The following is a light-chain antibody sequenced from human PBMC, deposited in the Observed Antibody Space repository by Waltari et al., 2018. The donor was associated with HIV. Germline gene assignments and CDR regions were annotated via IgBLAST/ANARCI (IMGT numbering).Light chain of an antibody. CDR3: QSADSTGTYWV. CDR2: RDK. Sequence: SYELTQPPSASVSPGQTARISCSGDALPTQYVFWYQQRPGQAPVMVIYRDKERPSGIPDRCFGCREGTTTTLTISGVQAEDEDDYYCQSADSTGTYWVFGGGTKLTVL. V-gene: IGLV3-25*03. J-gene: IGLJ3*02. CDR1: ALPTQY.